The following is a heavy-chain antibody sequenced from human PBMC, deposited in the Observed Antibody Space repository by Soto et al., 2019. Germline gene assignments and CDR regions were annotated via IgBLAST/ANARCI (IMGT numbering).Heavy chain of an antibody. CDR1: GGSIGGIGYH. D-gene: IGHD2-15*01. CDR3: ARHPGYSSGGSCNGQYTSDV. CDR2: IYYSGST. J-gene: IGHJ6*02. V-gene: IGHV4-30-2*03. Sequence: SQTLPLRWGVAGGSIGGIGYHWSWNRQPPGKGLEWIGHIYYSGSTNYNPPLKRLVTIAADTSQNRFSLDLTSVTATDTAVYFCARHPGYSSGGSCNGQYTSDVWGQGTTVTVSS.